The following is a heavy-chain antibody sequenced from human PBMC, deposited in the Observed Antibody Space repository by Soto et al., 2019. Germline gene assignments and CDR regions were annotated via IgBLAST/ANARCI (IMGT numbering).Heavy chain of an antibody. CDR2: ISTYNGNT. V-gene: IGHV1-18*01. D-gene: IGHD3-10*01. CDR1: GYTFNSYG. J-gene: IGHJ4*02. CDR3: ARDQGSRSYYEFDY. Sequence: QVQLVQSGAEVKKSGASVKVSCKASGYTFNSYGISWVRQAPGQGLERMGWISTYNGNTNYAQKFQGRVTMTTDTSTSTAYMELRSLRSDDTAVYYCARDQGSRSYYEFDYWGQGTLVTVSS.